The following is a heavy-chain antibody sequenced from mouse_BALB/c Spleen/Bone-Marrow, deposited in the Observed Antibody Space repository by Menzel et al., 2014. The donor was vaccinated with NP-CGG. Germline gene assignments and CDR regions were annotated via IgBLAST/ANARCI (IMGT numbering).Heavy chain of an antibody. CDR1: AYSITSGYG. J-gene: IGHJ2*01. Sequence: EVQLQQSGPDLVKPSQSVSLTCTVTAYSITSGYGWHWIQQFPGNRLEWMAYIHYSGNTDYNPSLKSRISITRDTSKNQFFLQLNSVTTEDTATYYRARETAIVADFDYWGQGTTLTVSS. V-gene: IGHV3-1*02. CDR3: ARETAIVADFDY. CDR2: IHYSGNT. D-gene: IGHD1-1*01.